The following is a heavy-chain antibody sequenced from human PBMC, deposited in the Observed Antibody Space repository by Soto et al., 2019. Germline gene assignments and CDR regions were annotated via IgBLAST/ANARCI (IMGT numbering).Heavy chain of an antibody. CDR3: ARADYYYLDY. J-gene: IGHJ4*02. CDR1: GYTFTSYA. V-gene: IGHV1-3*01. CDR2: ISAGNGNT. Sequence: QVQLVQSGAEVKKPGASVKVSCKASGYTFTSYAMHWVRQAPGQRLEWMGWISAGNGNTKYSQKFQGRVTITRDTSASTAYRELSSLRSEDTAVYYCARADYYYLDYWGQGTLVTVSS. D-gene: IGHD3-10*01.